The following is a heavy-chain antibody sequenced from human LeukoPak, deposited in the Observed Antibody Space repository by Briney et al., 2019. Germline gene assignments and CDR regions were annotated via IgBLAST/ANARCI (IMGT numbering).Heavy chain of an antibody. Sequence: GASVKVSCKASGGTFSSYAISWVRQAPGQGLEWMGGIIPIFGTASYAQKFQGRVTITADESTSTAYMELSSLRSEDTAVYYCASIKLGYCSSTSCYKGGYFDYWGQGTLVTVSS. J-gene: IGHJ4*02. CDR2: IIPIFGTA. CDR3: ASIKLGYCSSTSCYKGGYFDY. V-gene: IGHV1-69*13. D-gene: IGHD2-2*02. CDR1: GGTFSSYA.